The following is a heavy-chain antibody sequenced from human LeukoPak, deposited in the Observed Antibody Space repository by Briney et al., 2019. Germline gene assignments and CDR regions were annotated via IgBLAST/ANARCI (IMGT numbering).Heavy chain of an antibody. J-gene: IGHJ4*02. CDR3: AKAPVTTCRGAFCYPFDY. Sequence: GGSLRLSCAASGFTFSSYEMNWVRQAPGKGLEWVSAISDTGNTYHADSVKGRFTISRDSSKNTLFLQMNRLRPEDAAVYYCAKAPVTTCRGAFCYPFDYWGLGTLVTVSS. CDR1: GFTFSSYE. D-gene: IGHD2-15*01. V-gene: IGHV3-23*01. CDR2: ISDTGNT.